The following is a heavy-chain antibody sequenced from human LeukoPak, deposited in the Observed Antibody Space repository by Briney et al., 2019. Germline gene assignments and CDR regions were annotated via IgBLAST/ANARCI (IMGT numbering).Heavy chain of an antibody. CDR2: SRNKAKSYTT. CDR3: VRVGSVSGSDYLDY. CDR1: GFTFSDHF. V-gene: IGHV3-72*01. J-gene: IGHJ4*02. Sequence: GGSLSLSCAVSGFTFSDHFLDWVRQAPGKGLEWVGRSRNKAKSYTTEYAASVKGRFTISRDDSKNSLYLQMNSLETEDTAVYYCVRVGSVSGSDYLDYWGQGTLVTVSS. D-gene: IGHD6-19*01.